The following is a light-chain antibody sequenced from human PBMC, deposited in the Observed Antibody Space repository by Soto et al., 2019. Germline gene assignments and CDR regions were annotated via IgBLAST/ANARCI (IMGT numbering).Light chain of an antibody. Sequence: EIVLTQSPGTLSLSPGERATLSCRASQSVSSSYLAWYQQKPGQAPRLLIYGASSRATGIPDRFSGSRSGTDFTLTISRLEPEDYAVYYCQQFGSSPLFTFGAGTKVDVK. CDR1: QSVSSSY. J-gene: IGKJ3*01. CDR2: GAS. CDR3: QQFGSSPLFT. V-gene: IGKV3-20*01.